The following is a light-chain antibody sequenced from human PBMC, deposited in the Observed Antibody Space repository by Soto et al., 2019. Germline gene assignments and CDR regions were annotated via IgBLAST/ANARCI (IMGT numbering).Light chain of an antibody. CDR1: QGISSY. Sequence: AIRMTQSPSSFSASTGDRVTITCRASQGISSYLAWYQQKPGKAPKLLIYAASTLQSGVPSRFSGSGSGTDFTLTISCLQSEDFAPYHCQQYYSYPFTFGPGTKVDIK. CDR3: QQYYSYPFT. J-gene: IGKJ3*01. CDR2: AAS. V-gene: IGKV1-8*01.